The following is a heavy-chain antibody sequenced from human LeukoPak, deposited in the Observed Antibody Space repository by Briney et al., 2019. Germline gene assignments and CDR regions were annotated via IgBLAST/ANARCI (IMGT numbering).Heavy chain of an antibody. D-gene: IGHD6-19*01. J-gene: IGHJ4*02. CDR3: AKRSAESSGYFDY. CDR1: RFTFSSYA. V-gene: IGHV3-23*01. Sequence: GGSLRLSCAASRFTFSSYAMSWVRQAPGKGLEWVSVFTGSGAFTDYADSVQGRFTISRDNSKNTLYLQMNSLRAEDTAVYYCAKRSAESSGYFDYWGQGTLVTVSS. CDR2: FTGSGAFT.